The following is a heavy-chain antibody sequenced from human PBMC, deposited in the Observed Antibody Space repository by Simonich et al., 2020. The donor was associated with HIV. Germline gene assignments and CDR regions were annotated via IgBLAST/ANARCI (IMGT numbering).Heavy chain of an antibody. CDR1: GGSFSGYY. J-gene: IGHJ4*02. Sequence: QVRLQQWGAGLLKPSKTLSLTCAVYGGSFSGYYWSGIRQPPGKGLEWIGEINNSGTTNYNPSLKSRVTISRDTSKNQFSLKLSSVTAADTAIYYCARVIFVTSAGFDYWGQGTLVTVSS. CDR3: ARVIFVTSAGFDY. V-gene: IGHV4-34*01. CDR2: INNSGTT. D-gene: IGHD3-3*02.